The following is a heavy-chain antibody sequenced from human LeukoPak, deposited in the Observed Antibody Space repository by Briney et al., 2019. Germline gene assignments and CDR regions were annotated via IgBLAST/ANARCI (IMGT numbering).Heavy chain of an antibody. CDR3: TRRGSGYDHWHFDY. CDR2: IYPGDSDT. Sequence: GESLKISCKGSGYIFTRYWIGWVRQMPGKGLEWMGIIYPGDSDTKYSPSCQGQVTISADKSISTAYLQWSSLKASDTAMYYCTRRGSGYDHWHFDYWGQGTLVTVSS. V-gene: IGHV5-51*01. J-gene: IGHJ4*02. D-gene: IGHD5-12*01. CDR1: GYIFTRYW.